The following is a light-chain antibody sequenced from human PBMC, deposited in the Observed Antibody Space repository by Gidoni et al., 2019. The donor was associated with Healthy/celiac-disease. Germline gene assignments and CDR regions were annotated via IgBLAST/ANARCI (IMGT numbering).Light chain of an antibody. J-gene: IGKJ1*01. CDR1: QGIRND. V-gene: IGKV1-6*01. CDR3: LQDYNYPRT. CDR2: AAS. Sequence: IPLTPSPSSLSASVGDRVTITCRASQGIRNDLGWYQQKPGKAPKLLIYAASSLQSWVPSRFSGSGSGTDFTLTISSLQPEDFATYYCLQDYNYPRTFGQGTKVEIK.